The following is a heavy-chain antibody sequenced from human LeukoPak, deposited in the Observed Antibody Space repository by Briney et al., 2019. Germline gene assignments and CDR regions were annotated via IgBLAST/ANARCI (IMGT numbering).Heavy chain of an antibody. J-gene: IGHJ6*02. CDR3: TTGPFDYYGSASYLANGMDV. V-gene: IGHV3-15*01. D-gene: IGHD3-10*01. Sequence: PGGSLRLSCAASGFTFSNVWMSWVRQAPGKGLEWVGRIKSKTDGGTTDYTAPVKGRFTISRDDSKNTLYLQMNSLKTEDTAVYYCTTGPFDYYGSASYLANGMDVWGQGTTVTVSS. CDR1: GFTFSNVW. CDR2: IKSKTDGGTT.